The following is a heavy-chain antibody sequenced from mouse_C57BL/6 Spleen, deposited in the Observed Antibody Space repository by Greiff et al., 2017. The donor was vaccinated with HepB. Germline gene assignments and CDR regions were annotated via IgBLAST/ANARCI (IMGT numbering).Heavy chain of an antibody. V-gene: IGHV10-1*01. CDR1: GFSFNTYA. CDR2: IRSKSNNYAT. J-gene: IGHJ3*01. D-gene: IGHD2-3*01. Sequence: DVHLVESGGGLVQPKGSLKLSCAASGFSFNTYAMNWVRQAPGKGLEWVARIRSKSNNYATYYADSVKDRFTIYRDDSESMLYLQRNNLKTEDTAMYCCVSVDGTGACCAYWGQGTLVTVSA. CDR3: VSVDGTGACCAY.